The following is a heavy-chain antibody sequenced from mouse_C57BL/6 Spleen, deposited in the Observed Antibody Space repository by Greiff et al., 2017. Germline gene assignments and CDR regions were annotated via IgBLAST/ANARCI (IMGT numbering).Heavy chain of an antibody. Sequence: EVQLQQSGPELVKPGASVKISCKASGYTFTDYYMNWVKQSHGKSLEWIGDINPNNGGTSYNQKFKGKATLTVDKSSSTAYMELRSLTSEDSAVYYCARYWGYFDVWGTGTTVTVSS. D-gene: IGHD4-1*01. V-gene: IGHV1-26*01. CDR2: INPNNGGT. CDR3: ARYWGYFDV. J-gene: IGHJ1*03. CDR1: GYTFTDYY.